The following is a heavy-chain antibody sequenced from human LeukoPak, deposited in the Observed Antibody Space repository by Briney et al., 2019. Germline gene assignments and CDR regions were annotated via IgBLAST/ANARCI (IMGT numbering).Heavy chain of an antibody. J-gene: IGHJ4*02. CDR1: GFTFSSYS. CDR2: ISSSSSYI. Sequence: GGSLRLSCVASGFTFSSYSMNWVRQAPGKGLEWVSSISSSSSYIYYADSVKGRFTISRDNAKNSLYLQMNGLRAEDTALYYCARGGIFGARIFDYWGQGTLVTVSS. D-gene: IGHD3-3*01. V-gene: IGHV3-21*01. CDR3: ARGGIFGARIFDY.